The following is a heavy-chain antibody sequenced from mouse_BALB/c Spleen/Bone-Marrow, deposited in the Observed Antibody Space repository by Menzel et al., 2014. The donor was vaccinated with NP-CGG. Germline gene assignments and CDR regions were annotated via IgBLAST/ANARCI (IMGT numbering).Heavy chain of an antibody. CDR2: ISNGGGCT. CDR3: ARQGVYYGKTYYAMDY. D-gene: IGHD2-1*01. Sequence: EVMLVESGGGLVQPGGSLKISCAASGFTLSSYIMSWVRQTPEKRLEWVAYISNGGGCTYYPDTVKGRFTISRDNAKNTLCLQMISLKSEDTAMYYCARQGVYYGKTYYAMDYWGQGTSVTVSS. V-gene: IGHV5-12-2*01. J-gene: IGHJ4*01. CDR1: GFTLSSYI.